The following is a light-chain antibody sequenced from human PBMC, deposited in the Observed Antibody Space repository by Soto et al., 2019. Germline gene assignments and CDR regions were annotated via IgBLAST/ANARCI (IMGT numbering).Light chain of an antibody. J-gene: IGLJ1*01. CDR3: SSYTTSSTLYV. Sequence: ALTQPASVSGSPGQSITISCTGTSSDVGGYNYVSWYQQHPGKAPKVIIYDVSRRPSGVSNRFSGSKSDNTASLTISGLQAEDEADYYCSSYTTSSTLYVFGTGTKVTVL. V-gene: IGLV2-14*03. CDR1: SSDVGGYNY. CDR2: DVS.